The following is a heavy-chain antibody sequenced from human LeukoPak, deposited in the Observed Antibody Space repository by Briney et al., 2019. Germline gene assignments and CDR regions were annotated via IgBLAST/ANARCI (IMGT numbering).Heavy chain of an antibody. V-gene: IGHV1-18*01. CDR1: GYALTSYG. CDR2: ISAYNDNT. J-gene: IGHJ3*02. Sequence: ASVKVSCKPSGYALTSYGISWVRQAPGQGLEWMGWISAYNDNTNYAKKLQSRVAMTTDRSRTTAFIEVTSLTYDDTAVYYCARGTRASFFDIWGQGTMVTVSS. CDR3: ARGTRASFFDI.